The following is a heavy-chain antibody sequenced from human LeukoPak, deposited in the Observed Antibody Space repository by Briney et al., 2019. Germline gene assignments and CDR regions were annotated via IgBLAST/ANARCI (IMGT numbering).Heavy chain of an antibody. CDR3: ARSGSGSYYKDAFDI. Sequence: SETLSLTCTVSGASISGYYWSWIRQHPGKGLEWIGYIYYSGSTYYNPSLKSRVTISVDTSKNQFSLKLSSVTAADTAVYYCARSGSGSYYKDAFDIWGQGTMVTVSS. V-gene: IGHV4-31*03. J-gene: IGHJ3*02. CDR1: GASISGYY. D-gene: IGHD3-10*01. CDR2: IYYSGST.